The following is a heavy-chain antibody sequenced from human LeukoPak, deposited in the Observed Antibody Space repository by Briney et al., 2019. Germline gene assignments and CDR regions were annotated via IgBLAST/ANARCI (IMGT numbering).Heavy chain of an antibody. Sequence: ASVKVSCKASGYTFTSYDINWVRQVTGQGLEWMGWMNPNSGNTGYAQKFQGRVTMTRNTSISTAYMELSSLRSGDTAVYYCARGSILRFLEWLRPNWFDPWGQGTLVTVSS. J-gene: IGHJ5*02. CDR3: ARGSILRFLEWLRPNWFDP. CDR2: MNPNSGNT. D-gene: IGHD3-3*01. CDR1: GYTFTSYD. V-gene: IGHV1-8*01.